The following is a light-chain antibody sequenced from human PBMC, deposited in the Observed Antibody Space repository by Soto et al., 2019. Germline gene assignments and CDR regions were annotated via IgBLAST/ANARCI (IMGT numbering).Light chain of an antibody. CDR1: QSISTY. Sequence: DIQMTQSPSSLSASVGDRVTITCRASQSISTYLNWYQHKPGKAPKVLIYAVSSLQSWVPSRFSGSGSGTDFTLTITSLQHEASATYYCHPSYVTPRTFGQGTKGEIK. V-gene: IGKV1-39*01. CDR3: HPSYVTPRT. J-gene: IGKJ1*01. CDR2: AVS.